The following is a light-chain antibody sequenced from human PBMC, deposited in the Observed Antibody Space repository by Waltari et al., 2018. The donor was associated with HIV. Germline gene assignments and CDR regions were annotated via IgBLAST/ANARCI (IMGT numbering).Light chain of an antibody. Sequence: QSALTQPASVPGSPGQSITISCTGPSSDVGGFNLVSWYQQPPGKAPKLMIYEVSKRPSGVSNRFAGSKSGNTASLTISGLQAEDEADYYCCAYAGSTTYVIFGGGTKLTVL. CDR2: EVS. V-gene: IGLV2-23*02. CDR3: CAYAGSTTYVI. CDR1: SSDVGGFNL. J-gene: IGLJ2*01.